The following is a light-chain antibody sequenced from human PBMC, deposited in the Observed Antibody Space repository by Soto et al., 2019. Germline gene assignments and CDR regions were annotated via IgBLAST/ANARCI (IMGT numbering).Light chain of an antibody. CDR2: EGS. Sequence: QSALTQPASVSGSPGQSITISCTGTSSDVSWYQQHPGKAPKLMIYEGSKRPSGVSNRFYGSKSGNTASLTISGLQAEDEADYYCCSYAGSSTRVFGVGTQLTVL. CDR1: SSDV. CDR3: CSYAGSSTRV. J-gene: IGLJ3*02. V-gene: IGLV2-23*01.